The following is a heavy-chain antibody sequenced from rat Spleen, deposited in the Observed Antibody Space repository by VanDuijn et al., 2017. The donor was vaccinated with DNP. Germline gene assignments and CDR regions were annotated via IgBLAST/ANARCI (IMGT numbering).Heavy chain of an antibody. CDR1: GYSITRNFR. CDR3: VKGYYNSHSILN. J-gene: IGHJ3*01. CDR2: VNSADST. D-gene: IGHD1-2*01. Sequence: EVQLQESGPGLVESSQSLSLTCSVTGYSITRNFRWNWIRKFPGNKLEWMGYVNSADSTYYNPSLKRRISITRDTSKNQFFLQVNSVTTEDTATYYCVKGYYNSHSILNWGQCTLVTVSS. V-gene: IGHV3-3*01.